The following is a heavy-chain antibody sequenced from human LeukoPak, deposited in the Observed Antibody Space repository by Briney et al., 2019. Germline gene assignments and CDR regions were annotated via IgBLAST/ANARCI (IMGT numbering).Heavy chain of an antibody. J-gene: IGHJ4*02. D-gene: IGHD6-13*01. CDR2: IYTSGST. V-gene: IGHV4-61*02. CDR3: ARDIGIAAAGTGY. CDR1: GGSISSGSYY. Sequence: SQTLSLTCTVSGGSISSGSYYWSWIRQPAGKGLEWIGRIYTSGSTNYNPSLKSRVTISVDTSKNQFSLKLSSVTAADTAVYYCARDIGIAAAGTGYWGQGTLVTVSS.